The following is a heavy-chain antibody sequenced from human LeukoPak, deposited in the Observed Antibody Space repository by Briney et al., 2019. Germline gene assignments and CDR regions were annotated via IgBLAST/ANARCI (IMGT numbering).Heavy chain of an antibody. Sequence: PGGSLRLSXAASGFTFSSYAMSWVRQAPGKGLEWVSAISGSGGSTYYADSVKGRFTISRDNSKNTLYLQMNSLRAEDTAVYYCAKGPGYCSSTSCFRPYFDYWGQGTLVTVSS. CDR3: AKGPGYCSSTSCFRPYFDY. D-gene: IGHD2-2*01. V-gene: IGHV3-23*01. J-gene: IGHJ4*02. CDR1: GFTFSSYA. CDR2: ISGSGGST.